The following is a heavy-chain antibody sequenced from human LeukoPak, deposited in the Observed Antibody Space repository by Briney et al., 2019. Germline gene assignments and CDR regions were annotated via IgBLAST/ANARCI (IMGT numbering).Heavy chain of an antibody. J-gene: IGHJ5*02. CDR1: GYTFSSYG. CDR2: ITTDGSSD. CDR3: TREGLGTTFSAWFDP. V-gene: IGHV3-30*03. D-gene: IGHD1-7*01. Sequence: PGGSLRVSCAASGYTFSSYGMHWVRQAPGKGLEWVAVITTDGSSDNYVDSVRGRFTVSRDNTKNTLYLQVNSLRVEDTAVYYCTREGLGTTFSAWFDPWGQGTLVSVPS.